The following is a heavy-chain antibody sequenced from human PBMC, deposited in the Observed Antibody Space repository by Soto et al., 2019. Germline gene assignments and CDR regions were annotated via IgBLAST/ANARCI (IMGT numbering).Heavy chain of an antibody. D-gene: IGHD6-6*01. CDR1: GYTFTSYY. CDR3: ARSKGSSSGLLRSGYYYYGMDV. J-gene: IGHJ6*02. Sequence: ASVKVSCKASGYTFTSYYMHWVRQAPGQGLEWMGIINPSGGSTSYAQKFQGRVTMTRDTSTSTVYMEPSSLRSEDTAVYYCARSKGSSSGLLRSGYYYYGMDVWGQGTTVTVSS. CDR2: INPSGGST. V-gene: IGHV1-46*01.